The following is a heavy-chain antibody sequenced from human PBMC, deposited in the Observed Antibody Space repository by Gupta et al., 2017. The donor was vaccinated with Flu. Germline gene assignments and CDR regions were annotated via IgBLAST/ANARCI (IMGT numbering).Heavy chain of an antibody. CDR3: AKDVTTGGRVPYYYGMDV. Sequence: QVQLVESGGGVVQPGGSLRLSCATSGFTFIKSGLHWVRRAPGKGLEWVALISFDGGDKDYTDSVKGRFTISRDNSKDTLFLQMNSLRVEDTAVYYCAKDVTTGGRVPYYYGMDVWGQGTPVTVSS. CDR1: GFTFIKSG. CDR2: ISFDGGDK. D-gene: IGHD4-17*01. J-gene: IGHJ6*02. V-gene: IGHV3-30*18.